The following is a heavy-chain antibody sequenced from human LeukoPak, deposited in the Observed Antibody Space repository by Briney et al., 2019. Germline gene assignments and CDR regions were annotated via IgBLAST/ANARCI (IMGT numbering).Heavy chain of an antibody. CDR2: INSDGSST. V-gene: IGHV3-74*01. CDR3: ARAGRGLRYFDWLTYDY. J-gene: IGHJ4*02. D-gene: IGHD3-9*01. Sequence: PGGSLRLSCAASGFTFSSYWMHWLRQAPEKGLMWVSRINSDGSSTNYVDSVKGRFTISRDNAKNTLYLQMNSLRAEDTAVYYCARAGRGLRYFDWLTYDYWGQGTLVTVSS. CDR1: GFTFSSYW.